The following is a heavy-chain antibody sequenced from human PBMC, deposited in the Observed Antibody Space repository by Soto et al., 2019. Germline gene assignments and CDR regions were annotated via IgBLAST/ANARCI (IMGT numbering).Heavy chain of an antibody. CDR1: GFTFSSYA. CDR3: ARVRGAMNGGGGWEDGMDV. J-gene: IGHJ6*02. V-gene: IGHV3-30-3*01. D-gene: IGHD1-26*01. CDR2: ISYDGSNK. Sequence: QVQLVESGGGVVQPGRSLRLSCAASGFTFSSYAMHWVRQAPGKGLEWVAVISYDGSNKYYADSVKGRFTISRDNSKNPLYLQMNRLRGEDTGVYYCARVRGAMNGGGGWEDGMDVGGRGTTVTVS.